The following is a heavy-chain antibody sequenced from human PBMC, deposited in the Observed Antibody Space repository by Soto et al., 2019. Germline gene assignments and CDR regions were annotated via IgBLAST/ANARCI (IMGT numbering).Heavy chain of an antibody. J-gene: IGHJ3*02. CDR1: GYSFTSYW. D-gene: IGHD6-13*01. CDR3: ARGPYSSSQYWGDAFDI. CDR2: IYPGDSDT. Sequence: GESLKISCKGSGYSFTSYWIGWVRQMPGKGLEWMGIIYPGDSDTRYSPSFQGQVTISADKSISTAYLQWSSLKASDTAMYYCARGPYSSSQYWGDAFDIWGQGTMVTVSS. V-gene: IGHV5-51*01.